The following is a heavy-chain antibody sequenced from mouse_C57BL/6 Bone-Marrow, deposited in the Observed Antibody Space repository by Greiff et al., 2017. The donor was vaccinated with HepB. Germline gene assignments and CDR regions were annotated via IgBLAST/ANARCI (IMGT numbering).Heavy chain of an antibody. CDR2: IWSDGST. D-gene: IGHD1-1*01. CDR1: GFSLTSYG. J-gene: IGHJ4*01. V-gene: IGHV2-6-1*01. Sequence: VKLMESGPGLVAPSQSLSITCTVSGFSLTSYGVHWVRQPPGKGLEWLVVIWSDGSTTYNSALKSRLSISKDNSKSQVFLKMNSLQTDDTAMYYCARHCSYRYAMDYWGQGTSVTVSS. CDR3: ARHCSYRYAMDY.